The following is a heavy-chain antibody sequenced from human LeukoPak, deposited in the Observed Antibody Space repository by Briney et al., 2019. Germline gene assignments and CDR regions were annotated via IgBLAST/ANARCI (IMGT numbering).Heavy chain of an antibody. V-gene: IGHV1-69*04. D-gene: IGHD3-22*01. CDR3: ARTYDSSGYYTTWFDY. J-gene: IGHJ4*02. CDR1: GGTFSSYA. Sequence: SVKVSCKASGGTFSSYAISWVRQAPGQGLEWMGRIIPILGIANYAQKFQGRVTITADKSTSTAYMELSSLRSEDTAVYYCARTYDSSGYYTTWFDYWGQGTLVTVSS. CDR2: IIPILGIA.